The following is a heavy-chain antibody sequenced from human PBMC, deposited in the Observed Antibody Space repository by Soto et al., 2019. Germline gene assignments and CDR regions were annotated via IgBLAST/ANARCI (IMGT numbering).Heavy chain of an antibody. D-gene: IGHD3-22*01. CDR2: ISAYNGNT. J-gene: IGHJ3*02. CDR1: GYTFTSYG. CDR3: ARVPAITMIVLVIKPSPDDAFDI. V-gene: IGHV1-18*01. Sequence: ASVKVSCKASGYTFTSYGISWVRQAPGQGLEWMGWISAYNGNTNYAQKLQGRVTMTTDTSTSTAYMELRSLRSDDTAVYYCARVPAITMIVLVIKPSPDDAFDIWGPGIRVTVSS.